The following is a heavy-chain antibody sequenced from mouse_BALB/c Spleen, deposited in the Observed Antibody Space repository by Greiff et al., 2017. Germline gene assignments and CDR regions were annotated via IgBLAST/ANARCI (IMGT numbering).Heavy chain of an antibody. D-gene: IGHD2-4*01. CDR1: GFTFSSFG. CDR3: ARSGYYDYDAYYFDY. V-gene: IGHV5-17*02. CDR2: ISSGSSTI. J-gene: IGHJ2*01. Sequence: EVHLVESGGGLVQPGGSRKLSCAASGFTFSSFGMHWVRQAPEKGLEWVAYISSGSSTIYYADTVKGRFTISRDNPKNTLFLQMTSLRSEDTAMYYCARSGYYDYDAYYFDYWGQGTTLTVSS.